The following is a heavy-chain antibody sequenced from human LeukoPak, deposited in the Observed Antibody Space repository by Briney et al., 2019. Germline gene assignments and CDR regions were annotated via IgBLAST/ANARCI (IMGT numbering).Heavy chain of an antibody. CDR2: MSPKTGKT. J-gene: IGHJ4*02. D-gene: IGHD2-21*02. CDR3: ARTPTGGDIDY. CDR1: GYTFTSHD. V-gene: IGHV1-8*01. Sequence: ASVKVSCKASGYTFTSHDINWVRQATGQGLEWMGWMSPKTGKTGYASRFQGRVTMTSNPSISTAYLELSSLRSDGTAVYYCARTPTGGDIDYWGQGTLVTVSS.